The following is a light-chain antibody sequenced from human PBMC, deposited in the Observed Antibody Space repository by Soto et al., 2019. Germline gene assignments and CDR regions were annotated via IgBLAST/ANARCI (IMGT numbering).Light chain of an antibody. J-gene: IGKJ2*01. CDR3: QQRSNWYT. CDR2: DAS. Sequence: EIVLKQSPATLSLSPGERATLSCRASQSISYSLAWYQQKPGQAPRLLIYDASNRAAGIPARFSGSGSGTDFTLTISSLEPEDFAVYYCQQRSNWYTFGQGTKLDIK. V-gene: IGKV3-11*01. CDR1: QSISYS.